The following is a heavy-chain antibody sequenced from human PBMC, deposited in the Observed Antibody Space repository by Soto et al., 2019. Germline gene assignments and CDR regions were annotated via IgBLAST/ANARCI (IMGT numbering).Heavy chain of an antibody. J-gene: IGHJ6*02. Sequence: PSQTLSLTCGISGDSVSSNSAAWNWIRQSPSRGLEWLGRTYYRSKWYNDYAVSVKSRITINPDTSKNQFSLQLNSVTPEDTAVYYCARTVVEQWLREDYYYGMDVWGQGTTVTVS. CDR2: TYYRSKWYN. CDR1: GDSVSSNSAA. CDR3: ARTVVEQWLREDYYYGMDV. D-gene: IGHD6-19*01. V-gene: IGHV6-1*01.